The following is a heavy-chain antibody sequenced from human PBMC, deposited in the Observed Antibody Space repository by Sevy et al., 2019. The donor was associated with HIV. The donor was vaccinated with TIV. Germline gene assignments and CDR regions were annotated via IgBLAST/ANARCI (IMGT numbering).Heavy chain of an antibody. V-gene: IGHV4-59*13. CDR2: IYYTGSS. CDR1: GVSISPYY. CDR3: ALGGPIQHQLDYFDS. D-gene: IGHD2-2*01. J-gene: IGHJ4*02. Sequence: SETLSLTCTVSGVSISPYYWTWVRQPPGKGLEWIGYIYYTGSSDHNSSLMSRVTTSVDTSKNQFSLRLTSVTAADTAIYYCALGGPIQHQLDYFDSWGQGTLVTVSS.